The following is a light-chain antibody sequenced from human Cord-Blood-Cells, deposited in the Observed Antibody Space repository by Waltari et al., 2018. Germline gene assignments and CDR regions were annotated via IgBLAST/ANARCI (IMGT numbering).Light chain of an antibody. J-gene: IGKJ2*01. CDR3: QQYNSYSYT. Sequence: DIQMTQSPYTLSASVGHRVTITCRASQSISSWLAWYQQKPGKAPKLLIYKASSLESGVPSRFSGSGSGTEFTLTISSLQPDDFATYYCQQYNSYSYTFGQGTKLEIK. V-gene: IGKV1-5*03. CDR1: QSISSW. CDR2: KAS.